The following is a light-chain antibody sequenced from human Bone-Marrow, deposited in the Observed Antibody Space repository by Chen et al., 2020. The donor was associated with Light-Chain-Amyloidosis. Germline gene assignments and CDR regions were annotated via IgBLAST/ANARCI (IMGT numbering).Light chain of an antibody. J-gene: IGLJ2*01. CDR1: DLPTKY. Sequence: SYELTQPPSVSVSPGQTARITCSGDDLPTKYAYWYQQTPGQAPVLVIHRDTERPSGFSERFSGSSSGTTATLTISGVQAEDEADYHCQSADSSGTYEVIFGGGTKLTVL. CDR3: QSADSSGTYEVI. V-gene: IGLV3-25*03. CDR2: RDT.